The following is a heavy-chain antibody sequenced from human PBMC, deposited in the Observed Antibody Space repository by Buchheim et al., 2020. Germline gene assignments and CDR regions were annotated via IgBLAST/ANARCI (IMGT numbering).Heavy chain of an antibody. D-gene: IGHD6-19*01. CDR1: GFTFSSYG. J-gene: IGHJ4*02. CDR3: AVSYSSGWYAQGDYFDY. Sequence: QVQLVESGGGVVQPGRSLRLSCAASGFTFSSYGMHWVRQAPGKGLEWVAVISYDGSNKYYADSVKGRFTISRDNSKNTLYLQMNSLRAEDTAVYYCAVSYSSGWYAQGDYFDYWGQGTL. CDR2: ISYDGSNK. V-gene: IGHV3-30*03.